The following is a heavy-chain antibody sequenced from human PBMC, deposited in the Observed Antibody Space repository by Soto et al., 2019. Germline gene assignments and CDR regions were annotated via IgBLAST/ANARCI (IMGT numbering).Heavy chain of an antibody. D-gene: IGHD2-15*01. CDR1: GFTFDDYA. CDR2: ISWNSGSI. Sequence: EVQLVESGGGLVQPGRSLRLSCAASGFTFDDYAMHWVRQAPGKGLEWVSGISWNSGSIGYADSVKGRFTISRDNAKYSLYLQMNSLRAEDTALYYCAKVAPYCSGGSCYYFDYWGQGTLVTVSS. CDR3: AKVAPYCSGGSCYYFDY. J-gene: IGHJ4*02. V-gene: IGHV3-9*01.